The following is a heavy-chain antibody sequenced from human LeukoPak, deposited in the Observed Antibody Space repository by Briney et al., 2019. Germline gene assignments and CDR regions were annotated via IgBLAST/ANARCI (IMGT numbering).Heavy chain of an antibody. V-gene: IGHV3-73*01. J-gene: IGHJ6*02. CDR3: GRRVGDSYPYGLDV. D-gene: IGHD5/OR15-5a*01. Sequence: GGSLKLSCAASGFTFSASPIHWVRQASDKGLEWVGRIRSKPHDYATAFAESVKGRFTISRDDSENTAYLEMNSLKTEDTAVYCCGRRVGDSYPYGLDVWGQGTPVTVSS. CDR2: IRSKPHDYAT. CDR1: GFTFSASP.